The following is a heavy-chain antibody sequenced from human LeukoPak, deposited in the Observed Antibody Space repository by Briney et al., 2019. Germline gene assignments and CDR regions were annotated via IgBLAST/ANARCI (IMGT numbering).Heavy chain of an antibody. V-gene: IGHV4-39*07. Sequence: SETLSLTCTVSGGSFSSTAYYWGWIRQPPGKGREWIGRIYYSGSTYYNPSLKSPVTISVDTSKNQFSLKLSSVTAADTAVYYCARWGSDFDYWGQETLVTVSS. D-gene: IGHD7-27*01. CDR3: ARWGSDFDY. J-gene: IGHJ4*02. CDR2: IYYSGST. CDR1: GGSFSSTAYY.